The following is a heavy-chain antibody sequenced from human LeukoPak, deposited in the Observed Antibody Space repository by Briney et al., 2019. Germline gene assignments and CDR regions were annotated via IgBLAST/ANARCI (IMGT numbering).Heavy chain of an antibody. J-gene: IGHJ5*02. Sequence: GGSLRLSCAASGFTFSSYAISWVRQAPGQGLEWMGRIIPILGIANCAQKFQGRVTITADKSTSTAYMELSSLRSEDTAVYYCARASSGWTPGGFDPWGQGTLVTVSS. CDR2: IIPILGIA. D-gene: IGHD6-19*01. V-gene: IGHV1-69*04. CDR1: GFTFSSYA. CDR3: ARASSGWTPGGFDP.